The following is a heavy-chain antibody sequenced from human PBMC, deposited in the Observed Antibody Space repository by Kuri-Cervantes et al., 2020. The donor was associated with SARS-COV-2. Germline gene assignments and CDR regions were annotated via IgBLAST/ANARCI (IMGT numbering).Heavy chain of an antibody. J-gene: IGHJ4*02. CDR1: GFTFSSYD. CDR3: ASQQWLVQYYFDY. D-gene: IGHD6-19*01. CDR2: IGTAGDT. V-gene: IGHV3-13*01. Sequence: GESLKISCAASGFTFSSYDMHWVRQATGKGLEWVSAIGTAGDTYYPGSVKGRFTISRDNSKNTLYLQMNSLRAEDTAVYYCASQQWLVQYYFDYWAREPWSPSPQ.